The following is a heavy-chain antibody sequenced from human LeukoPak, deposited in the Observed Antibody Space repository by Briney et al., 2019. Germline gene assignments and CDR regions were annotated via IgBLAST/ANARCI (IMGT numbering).Heavy chain of an antibody. CDR3: ARDSPPYAYSGYDWSSPLDYYFDY. CDR1: GGTFSSYA. V-gene: IGHV1-69*04. CDR2: IIPILAIA. Sequence: SVKVSCKASGGTFSSYAISWVRQAPGQGLEWMGRIIPILAIANYAQKFQGRVTITADKSTSTAYMELSSLRSEDTAVYYCARDSPPYAYSGYDWSSPLDYYFDYWGQGTLVTVSS. D-gene: IGHD5-12*01. J-gene: IGHJ4*02.